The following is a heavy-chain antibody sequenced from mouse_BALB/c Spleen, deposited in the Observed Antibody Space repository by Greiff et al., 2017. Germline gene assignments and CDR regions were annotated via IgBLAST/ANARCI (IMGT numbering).Heavy chain of an antibody. J-gene: IGHJ3*01. Sequence: VKLQESGAELVRPGVSVKISCKGSGYTFTDYAMHWVKQSHAKSLEWIGVISTYYGDASYNQKFKGKATMTVDKSSSTAYMELARLTSEDSAIYYCARGMITGYAYWGQGTLVTVSA. CDR2: ISTYYGDA. CDR1: GYTFTDYA. D-gene: IGHD2-4*01. V-gene: IGHV1S137*01. CDR3: ARGMITGYAY.